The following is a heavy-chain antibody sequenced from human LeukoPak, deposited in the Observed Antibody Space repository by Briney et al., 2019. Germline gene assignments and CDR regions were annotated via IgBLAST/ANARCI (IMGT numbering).Heavy chain of an antibody. CDR1: GYTFTSYG. V-gene: IGHV1-18*01. CDR3: ARDFAVVVTPDGWFDP. Sequence: ASVKVSCKASGYTFTSYGISWVRQAPGQGLEWMGWISAYNGNTNYAQKLQGRVTMTTDTSTSTAYMELRSLRSDDTAVYYCARDFAVVVTPDGWFDPWGQGTLVTVSS. CDR2: ISAYNGNT. J-gene: IGHJ5*02. D-gene: IGHD2-21*02.